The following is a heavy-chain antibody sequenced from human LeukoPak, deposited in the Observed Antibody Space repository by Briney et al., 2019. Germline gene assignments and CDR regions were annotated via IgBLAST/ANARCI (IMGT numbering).Heavy chain of an antibody. CDR1: GFTFNTFW. CDR2: IKEDGSER. CDR3: ARRVATRSFDY. V-gene: IGHV3-7*01. J-gene: IGHJ4*02. Sequence: GGSLRLSCAASGFTFNTFWMSWVRQAPGKGLEWVATIKEDGSERYYVDSVKGRFTISRDNAKNSLYLQVNSLRAEDTAVYYCARRVATRSFDYWGQGTLVTVSS. D-gene: IGHD5-12*01.